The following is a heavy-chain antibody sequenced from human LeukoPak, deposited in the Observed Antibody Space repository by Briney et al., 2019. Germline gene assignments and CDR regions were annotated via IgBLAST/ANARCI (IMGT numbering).Heavy chain of an antibody. CDR2: ISSSSSYI. CDR1: GFTFSSYS. J-gene: IGHJ5*02. CDR3: ARDSADYDFWSGYPFDP. V-gene: IGHV3-21*01. D-gene: IGHD3-3*01. Sequence: GGSLRLSCAASGFTFSSYSMNWVRQAPGKGLEWVSSISSSSSYIYYADSVKGRFTFSRDNAKNSLYLQMNSLRAEDTAVYYCARDSADYDFWSGYPFDPWGQGTLVTVSS.